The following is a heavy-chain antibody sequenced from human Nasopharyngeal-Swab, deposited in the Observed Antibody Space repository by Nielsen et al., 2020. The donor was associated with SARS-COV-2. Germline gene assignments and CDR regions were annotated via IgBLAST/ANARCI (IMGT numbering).Heavy chain of an antibody. Sequence: SETLSLTCAVYGGSFSGYYWSWIRQPPGKGLEWIGEINHSGSTNYNPSLKSRVTISVDTSKNQFSLKLSSVTAADPAVYYCASQPGTANNGANWFDPWGQGTLVTVSS. J-gene: IGHJ5*02. CDR2: INHSGST. CDR3: ASQPGTANNGANWFDP. CDR1: GGSFSGYY. V-gene: IGHV4-34*01. D-gene: IGHD1/OR15-1a*01.